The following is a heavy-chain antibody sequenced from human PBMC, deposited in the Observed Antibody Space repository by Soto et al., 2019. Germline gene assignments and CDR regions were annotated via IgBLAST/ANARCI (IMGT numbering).Heavy chain of an antibody. D-gene: IGHD3-16*01. CDR1: GFSFSSSGVA. V-gene: IGHV2-5*02. CDR3: AHRLRSSNGWGTFDY. J-gene: IGHJ4*02. Sequence: QITLKESGPALVEPTQTLTLTCTFSGFSFSSSGVAVGGIRQPPGKALEGVAFICWDDDKRYRTSLKSRLTITKDTSKNQVVLTMTNMDPVDTGTYYCAHRLRSSNGWGTFDYWGQGIVVTVSS. CDR2: ICWDDDK.